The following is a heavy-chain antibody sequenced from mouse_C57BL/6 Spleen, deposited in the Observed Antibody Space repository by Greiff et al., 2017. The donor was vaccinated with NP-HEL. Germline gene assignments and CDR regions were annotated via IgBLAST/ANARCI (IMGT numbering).Heavy chain of an antibody. J-gene: IGHJ4*01. CDR1: GFTFSDYG. V-gene: IGHV5-17*01. CDR3: ARPGSSYVYYAMDY. CDR2: ISSGSSTI. Sequence: EVKLVESGGGLVKPGGSLKLSCAASGFTFSDYGMHWVRQAPEKGLEWVAYISSGSSTIYYADTVKGRFTISRDNAKNILFLQMTSLRSEDTAMYYCARPGSSYVYYAMDYWGQGTSVTVSS. D-gene: IGHD1-1*01.